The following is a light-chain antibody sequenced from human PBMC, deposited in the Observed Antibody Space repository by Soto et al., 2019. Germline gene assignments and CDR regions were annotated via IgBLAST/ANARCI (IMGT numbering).Light chain of an antibody. CDR2: DAS. J-gene: IGKJ5*01. CDR1: QSGYDSY. Sequence: EIVLTQSPGTLSLSLGGRATLSCRASQSGYDSYLAWYQQKPGQAPRLLIYDASTRATGIPARFSGSVSGTDFTLTITRLEPEDFAVFYCQQYGSSEIIFGQGTRLEIK. CDR3: QQYGSSEII. V-gene: IGKV3-20*01.